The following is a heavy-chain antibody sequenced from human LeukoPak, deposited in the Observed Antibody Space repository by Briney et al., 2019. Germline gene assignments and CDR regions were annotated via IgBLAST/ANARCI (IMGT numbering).Heavy chain of an antibody. D-gene: IGHD6-13*01. V-gene: IGHV1-46*01. J-gene: IGHJ4*02. CDR2: INPSGGST. CDR3: ARSFSSSWSVIYQSSAESVFDY. CDR1: GYTFTMYY. Sequence: EASVKVSCTASGYTFTMYYMHWVRQAPGQGLEWMGMINPSGGSTNYAQKFQGRVTMTRDTSTNTVYMELRSLRSEDTAIYYCARSFSSSWSVIYQSSAESVFDYWGQGTLVTVSS.